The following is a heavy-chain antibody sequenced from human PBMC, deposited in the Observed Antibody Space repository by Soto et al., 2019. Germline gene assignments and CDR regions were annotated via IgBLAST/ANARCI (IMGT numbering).Heavy chain of an antibody. V-gene: IGHV3-73*01. J-gene: IGHJ6*02. CDR3: TRFLAAPGMDV. D-gene: IGHD6-13*01. CDR1: VLIFTGFA. Sequence: RWSLRLAWPPSVLIFTGFAMHWVRQAAGKGRDWVGRSRNKADSYETAYDASVKGRFIISRDDSKNTAYLQMNSLKNEDTAVYYCTRFLAAPGMDVRGQGTTVTVSS. CDR2: SRNKADSYET.